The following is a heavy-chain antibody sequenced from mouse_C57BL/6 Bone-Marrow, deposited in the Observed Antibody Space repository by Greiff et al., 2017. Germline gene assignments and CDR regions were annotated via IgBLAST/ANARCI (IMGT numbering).Heavy chain of an antibody. J-gene: IGHJ2*01. CDR2: IYPGDGDT. V-gene: IGHV1-82*01. Sequence: QVQLQQSGPELVKPGASVKISCKASGYAFSSSWMNWVKQRPGKGLEWIGRIYPGDGDTNYNGKFKGKATLTADKSSRTAYMQLSSLTSEDSAVYFCARSSRGYWGQGTTLTVSS. CDR3: ARSSRGY. CDR1: GYAFSSSW.